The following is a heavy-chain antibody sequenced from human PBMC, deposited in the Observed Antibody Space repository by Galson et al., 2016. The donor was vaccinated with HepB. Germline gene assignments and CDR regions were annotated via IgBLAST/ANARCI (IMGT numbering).Heavy chain of an antibody. V-gene: IGHV3-33*01. J-gene: IGHJ6*02. CDR1: GFTFSNYA. CDR3: ARPIRPYYYYFVTDV. Sequence: SLRLSCAASGFTFSNYAMHWVRQAPGMGLEWVALIWYDGSNKYYADSAKGRFTISRDNSKYTLYLQMNSLRAEDTAVYFCARPIRPYYYYFVTDVWGQGTTVTVSS. CDR2: IWYDGSNK.